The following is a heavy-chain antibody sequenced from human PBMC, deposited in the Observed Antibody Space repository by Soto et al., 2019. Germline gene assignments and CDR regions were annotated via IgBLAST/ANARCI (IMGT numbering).Heavy chain of an antibody. Sequence: GGSLRLSCAASGFTFSDYYMSWIRQAPGKGLEWVSYISSSGSTIYYADSVKGRFTISRDNAKNSLYLQMNSLRAEDTAVYYCASYYYDSSGYYLTQGEYFQHWGQGTLVTVSS. CDR1: GFTFSDYY. CDR2: ISSSGSTI. D-gene: IGHD3-22*01. V-gene: IGHV3-11*01. CDR3: ASYYYDSSGYYLTQGEYFQH. J-gene: IGHJ1*01.